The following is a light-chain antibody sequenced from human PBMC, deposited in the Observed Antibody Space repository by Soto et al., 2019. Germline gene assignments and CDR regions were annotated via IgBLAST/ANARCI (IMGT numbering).Light chain of an antibody. CDR2: WAA. CDR1: QSVLYSTNNKNY. J-gene: IGKJ4*01. CDR3: QQYYITPLT. V-gene: IGKV4-1*01. Sequence: DIVVTQSPDSLAVSLGERATINCKSSQSVLYSTNNKNYLAWYQQKRSQPPKLLIYWAATRGSGVHDLFSVSGCGKDLPLTFSSLQAEDVAVYYCQQYYITPLTFGGGTKVEI.